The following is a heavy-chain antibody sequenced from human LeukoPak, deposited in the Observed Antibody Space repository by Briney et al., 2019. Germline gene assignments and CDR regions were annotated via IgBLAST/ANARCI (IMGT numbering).Heavy chain of an antibody. Sequence: ASVNVSCKASGYTFTSYAMNWVRQAPGQGLEWMGWINTNTGNPTYAQGFTGRFVFSLDTSVSTAYLQISSLKAEDTAVYYCARSEYYYDSSGDGAYYYYGMDVWGQGTTVTVSS. D-gene: IGHD3-22*01. CDR3: ARSEYYYDSSGDGAYYYYGMDV. CDR1: GYTFTSYA. V-gene: IGHV7-4-1*02. CDR2: INTNTGNP. J-gene: IGHJ6*02.